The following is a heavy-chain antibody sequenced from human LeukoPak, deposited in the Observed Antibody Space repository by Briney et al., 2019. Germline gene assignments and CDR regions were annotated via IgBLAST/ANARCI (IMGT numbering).Heavy chain of an antibody. CDR3: ARDAGERWTVDFDY. V-gene: IGHV3-33*01. Sequence: PGGSLRLSCAASGFTFSSYGMHWVRQAPGKGLEWVAFIWYDESKNSHADSVKGRFTISRDNSKNTLYLQMDSTTAEDRAVYYCARDAGERWTVDFDYWGQGTLVTVSS. J-gene: IGHJ4*02. CDR2: IWYDESKN. D-gene: IGHD3/OR15-3a*01. CDR1: GFTFSSYG.